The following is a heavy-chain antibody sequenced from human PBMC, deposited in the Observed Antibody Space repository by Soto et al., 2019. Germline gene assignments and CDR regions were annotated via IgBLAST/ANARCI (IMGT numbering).Heavy chain of an antibody. J-gene: IGHJ6*02. D-gene: IGHD2-2*01. CDR2: IYYSGST. CDR3: ATYCSSSSCSDYYGMDV. Sequence: SETLSLTCTVSGGSIRSGYYYWSWIRQPPGKGLEWIGYIYYSGSTYYNPSLKSRVTISVDTSKNQFSLKLSSVTAADTAVYYCATYCSSSSCSDYYGMDVWGQGTTVTVSS. CDR1: GGSIRSGYYY. V-gene: IGHV4-30-4*01.